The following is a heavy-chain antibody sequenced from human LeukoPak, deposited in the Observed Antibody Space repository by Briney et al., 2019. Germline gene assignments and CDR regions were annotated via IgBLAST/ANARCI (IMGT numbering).Heavy chain of an antibody. Sequence: GGSLRLSCAASGFTFSSYAMSWVRQAPGKGLEWVLAISGSGGSTYYADSVKGRFTISRDNSKNTLYLQMNSLRAEDTAVYYCARDYAYYYDSSGYHWGQGTLVTVSS. J-gene: IGHJ4*02. CDR2: ISGSGGST. CDR1: GFTFSSYA. D-gene: IGHD3-22*01. V-gene: IGHV3-23*01. CDR3: ARDYAYYYDSSGYH.